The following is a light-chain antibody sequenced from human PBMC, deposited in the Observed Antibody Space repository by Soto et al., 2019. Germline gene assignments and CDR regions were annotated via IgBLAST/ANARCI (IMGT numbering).Light chain of an antibody. J-gene: IGKJ1*01. CDR1: QGISSY. CDR2: AAS. CDR3: QQYYSYPQT. Sequence: AIRMTQSPSSFSASTGDRVTITCRASQGISSYLAWYQQKPGKAPKLLIYAASTLQSGVPSRFSGSGSGTVFILTISCLQSEDFATYYCQQYYSYPQTFGQGTKVEIK. V-gene: IGKV1-8*01.